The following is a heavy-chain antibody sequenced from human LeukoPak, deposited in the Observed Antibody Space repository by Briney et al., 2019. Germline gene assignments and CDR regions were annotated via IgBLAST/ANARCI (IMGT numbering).Heavy chain of an antibody. CDR2: IYYSGST. CDR3: ATARTYCGGDCYPSEFDP. Sequence: SETLSLTCTVSGGSISSYYWSWIRQPPGKGLEWIGYIYYSGSTNYNPSLKSRVTISVDTSKNQFSLKLSSVTAADTAVYYCATARTYCGGDCYPSEFDPWGQGTLVTVSS. V-gene: IGHV4-59*08. CDR1: GGSISSYY. D-gene: IGHD2-21*01. J-gene: IGHJ5*02.